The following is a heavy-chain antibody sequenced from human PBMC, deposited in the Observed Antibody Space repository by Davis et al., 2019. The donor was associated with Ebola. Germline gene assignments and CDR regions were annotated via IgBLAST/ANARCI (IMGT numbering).Heavy chain of an antibody. D-gene: IGHD3-22*01. CDR3: LSSGDGP. Sequence: GSLRLSCAASGLTFSRYWINWVRQAPGQGLEWVANINPDGGEKYYLDSVKGRFTISRDNAKSSAYLQMNSLRVEDTAVYYCLSSGDGPWGQGTLVTVSS. CDR1: GLTFSRYW. J-gene: IGHJ5*02. V-gene: IGHV3-7*03. CDR2: INPDGGEK.